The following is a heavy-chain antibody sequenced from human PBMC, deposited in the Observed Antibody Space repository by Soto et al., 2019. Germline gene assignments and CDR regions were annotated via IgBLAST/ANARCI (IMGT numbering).Heavy chain of an antibody. J-gene: IGHJ4*02. D-gene: IGHD3-3*01. V-gene: IGHV1-3*01. Sequence: GXSVKVCCKASGYTFTSYAMDLVRQAPGQRLEWMGWINAGNGNTKYSQKFQGRATITRDTSASTAYMELSSLRSEDTAVYYCARDGLFAVVMNWGQGTLVTVS. CDR2: INAGNGNT. CDR3: ARDGLFAVVMN. CDR1: GYTFTSYA.